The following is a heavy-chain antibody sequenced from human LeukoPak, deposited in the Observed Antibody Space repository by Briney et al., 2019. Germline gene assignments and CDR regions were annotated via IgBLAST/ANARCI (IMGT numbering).Heavy chain of an antibody. Sequence: GVSVKVSCKASGYTFTSYGISWVRQAPGQGLEWMGWISDYNGNTYYAQRLQGRVTMTTDTSTSTAYMELRSLRSDDTAVYYCAREFTVTTGYGMDVWGQGTTVTVSS. J-gene: IGHJ6*02. CDR1: GYTFTSYG. D-gene: IGHD4-17*01. CDR2: ISDYNGNT. V-gene: IGHV1-18*01. CDR3: AREFTVTTGYGMDV.